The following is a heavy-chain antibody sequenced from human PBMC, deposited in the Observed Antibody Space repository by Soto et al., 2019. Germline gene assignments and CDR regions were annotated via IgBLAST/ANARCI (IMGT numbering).Heavy chain of an antibody. J-gene: IGHJ4*02. CDR1: GGSISSYY. D-gene: IGHD6-19*01. CDR2: IYYSGST. Sequence: QVQLQESGPGLVKPSETLSLTCTVSGGSISSYYWSWIRQPPGKGLEWIGYIYYSGSTNYNPSLKSRVTISVDTSKNQFSLKLSSVTAADTAVYYCARGSSGDLDYWGQGTLVTVSS. CDR3: ARGSSGDLDY. V-gene: IGHV4-59*01.